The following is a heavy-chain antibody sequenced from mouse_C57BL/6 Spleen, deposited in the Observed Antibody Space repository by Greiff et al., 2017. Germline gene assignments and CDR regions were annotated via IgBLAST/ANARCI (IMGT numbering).Heavy chain of an antibody. CDR1: GFTFSSYA. CDR3: AREGGSLDY. D-gene: IGHD1-1*02. Sequence: VQLMESGGGLVKPGGSLKLSCAASGFTFSSYAMSWVRQTPEKRLEWVATISDGGSYTYYPDNVKGRFTISRDNAKNNLYLQMSHLKSEDTAMYYCAREGGSLDYWGQGTTLTVSS. J-gene: IGHJ2*01. CDR2: ISDGGSYT. V-gene: IGHV5-4*01.